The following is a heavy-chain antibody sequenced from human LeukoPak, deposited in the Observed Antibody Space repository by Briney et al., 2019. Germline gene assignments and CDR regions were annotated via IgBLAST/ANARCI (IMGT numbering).Heavy chain of an antibody. J-gene: IGHJ2*01. V-gene: IGHV3-11*04. CDR1: GFTFSDYY. D-gene: IGHD4-17*01. CDR2: ISSSGSTI. CDR3: ARVKGDYDWYFDL. Sequence: GGSLRLSCAASGFTFSDYYMSWIRQAPGKGLEWVSYISSSGSTIYYADSVKGRFTISRDNAKNSLYLQMNSLRAEDTVVYYCARVKGDYDWYFDLWGRGTLVTVSS.